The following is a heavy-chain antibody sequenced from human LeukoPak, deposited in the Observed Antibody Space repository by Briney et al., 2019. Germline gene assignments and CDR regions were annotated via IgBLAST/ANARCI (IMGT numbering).Heavy chain of an antibody. D-gene: IGHD3-3*01. CDR2: IIPIFGTA. V-gene: IGHV1-69*13. J-gene: IGHJ4*02. Sequence: ASVKVSCTASGGTFSSYAISWVRQAPGQGLEWMGGIIPIFGTANYAQKFQGRVTITADESTSTAYMELSSLRSEDTAVYYCARNPEWLRFDYWGQGTLVTVSS. CDR3: ARNPEWLRFDY. CDR1: GGTFSSYA.